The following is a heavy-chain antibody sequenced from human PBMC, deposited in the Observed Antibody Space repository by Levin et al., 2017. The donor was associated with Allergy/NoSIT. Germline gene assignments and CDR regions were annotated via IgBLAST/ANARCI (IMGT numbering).Heavy chain of an antibody. D-gene: IGHD1-26*01. CDR3: AGEVGARQVNH. CDR1: GFPFSSHA. Sequence: RGESLKISCAASGFPFSSHAMHWVRQAPGKGLDWVAVISYDGTYDSYGDSVRGRFTISRDNSNNRLYLQMSDLRPEDTAVYHCAGEVGARQVNHWGQGTLVTVSS. J-gene: IGHJ1*01. V-gene: IGHV3-30-3*01. CDR2: ISYDGTYD.